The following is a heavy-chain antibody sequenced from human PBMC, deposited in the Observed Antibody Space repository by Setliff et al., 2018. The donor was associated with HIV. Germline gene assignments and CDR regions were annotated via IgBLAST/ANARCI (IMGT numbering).Heavy chain of an antibody. J-gene: IGHJ4*02. V-gene: IGHV1-69*13. CDR1: GGTFSTYA. CDR2: IIPIFGTA. Sequence: SVKVSCKASGGTFSTYAISWVRQAPGQGLEWMGGIIPIFGTANYDQRFQGRVTITADETTSTAYMELSSLRSEDTAVYFCARDPVSDNSATPYYFDYWGQGTLVTVS. D-gene: IGHD2-21*01. CDR3: ARDPVSDNSATPYYFDY.